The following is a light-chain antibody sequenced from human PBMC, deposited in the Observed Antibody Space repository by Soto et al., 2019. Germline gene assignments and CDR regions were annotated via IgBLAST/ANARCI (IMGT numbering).Light chain of an antibody. Sequence: QSALTQPPSASGSSGQSVTIACTGTSSDVGGYKYVSWYQQHPGKAPKLMIYEVNKRPSGVPDRFSGSKSGHTASLTVSGLQADDEADYFCSSYAGRNIVLFGGGTQLTVL. CDR3: SSYAGRNIVL. CDR1: SSDVGGYKY. CDR2: EVN. V-gene: IGLV2-8*01. J-gene: IGLJ2*01.